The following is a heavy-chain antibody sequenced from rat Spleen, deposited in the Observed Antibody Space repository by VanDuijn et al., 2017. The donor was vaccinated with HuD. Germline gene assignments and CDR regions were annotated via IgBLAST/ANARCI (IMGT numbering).Heavy chain of an antibody. CDR1: GFTFSDYY. Sequence: EVQLVESDGGLVQPGRSLTLSCAASGFTFSDYYMAWVRQAPTKGLEWVTTISYDGSRTYYRNSVKGRFTISRDNAKSTLYLQMDSLRSEDTATYYCASHYDGTYPFTYWGQGTLVTVSS. D-gene: IGHD1-12*02. J-gene: IGHJ3*01. CDR2: ISYDGSRT. CDR3: ASHYDGTYPFTY. V-gene: IGHV5-29*01.